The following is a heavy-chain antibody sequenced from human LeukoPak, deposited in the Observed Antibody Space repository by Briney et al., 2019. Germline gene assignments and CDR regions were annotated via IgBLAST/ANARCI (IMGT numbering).Heavy chain of an antibody. J-gene: IGHJ5*02. D-gene: IGHD2-15*01. V-gene: IGHV4-31*03. Sequence: PSETLSLTCTVSGXSISSGDYYWSWIRQHPGKGLEWIGYIYYTGNTYYNPSLKSRVTMSVDTSKNQFSLELSSVTAADTAVYYCARARDCSGGSCYQFSWFDPWGQGSLVTVSS. CDR2: IYYTGNT. CDR1: GXSISSGDYY. CDR3: ARARDCSGGSCYQFSWFDP.